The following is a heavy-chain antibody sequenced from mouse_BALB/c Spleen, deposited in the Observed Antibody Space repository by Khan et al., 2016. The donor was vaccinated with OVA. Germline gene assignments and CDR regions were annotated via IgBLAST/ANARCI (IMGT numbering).Heavy chain of an antibody. CDR3: ARGGYSSFAY. CDR1: GYSFTSYL. V-gene: IGHV1-5*01. CDR2: IYPGNSDT. J-gene: IGHJ3*01. D-gene: IGHD1-3*01. Sequence: VQLQQSGTVLARPGASVKMSCKASGYSFTSYLIHWVKQRPGQGLEWIGDIYPGNSDTTYNLKFKDMAKLTTGTSANTAYMELSSLTNEDSAVYYCARGGYSSFAYWGQGTLVTVSA.